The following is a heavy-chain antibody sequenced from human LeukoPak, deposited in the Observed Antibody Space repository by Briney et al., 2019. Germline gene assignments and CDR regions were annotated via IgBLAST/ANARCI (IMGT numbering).Heavy chain of an antibody. Sequence: SETLSLTCTVSCGSISSSSYYWGWIRQPPGKGLEWIGSIYYSGGTYYNPSLKSRVTISVDTSKNQFSLKLSSVTAADTAVYYCARRRRYDILTGYSSFDYWGQGTLVTVSS. CDR1: CGSISSSSYY. CDR3: ARRRRYDILTGYSSFDY. V-gene: IGHV4-39*01. CDR2: IYYSGGT. D-gene: IGHD3-9*01. J-gene: IGHJ4*02.